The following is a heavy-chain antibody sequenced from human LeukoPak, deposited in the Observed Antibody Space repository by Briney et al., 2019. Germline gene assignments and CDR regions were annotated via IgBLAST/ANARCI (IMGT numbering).Heavy chain of an antibody. Sequence: ASVKVSCKASGYTFTSYYIHWVRQAPGQGLEWMGIINPSGGSTSYAQKFQGRVTMTRDTSTSTVYMDLSSLRSEDTAVYYCARDPRITGTKESDYRGQGTLVTVSS. CDR3: ARDPRITGTKESDY. CDR1: GYTFTSYY. D-gene: IGHD1-7*01. V-gene: IGHV1-46*01. J-gene: IGHJ4*02. CDR2: INPSGGST.